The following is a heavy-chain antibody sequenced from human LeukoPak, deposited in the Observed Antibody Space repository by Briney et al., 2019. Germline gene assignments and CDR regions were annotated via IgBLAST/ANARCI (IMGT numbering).Heavy chain of an antibody. Sequence: ASVKVSCKASGYTFTSYYMHWVRQAPGQGLEWMGIINPSGGSTSYAQKFEGRVTVTRDMATSTVCMELSSLRSEDTVVYYCARDPPHSSGYYASPPPAYYFDYWGQGTLVTVSS. CDR3: ARDPPHSSGYYASPPPAYYFDY. V-gene: IGHV1-46*01. CDR1: GYTFTSYY. J-gene: IGHJ4*02. CDR2: INPSGGST. D-gene: IGHD3-22*01.